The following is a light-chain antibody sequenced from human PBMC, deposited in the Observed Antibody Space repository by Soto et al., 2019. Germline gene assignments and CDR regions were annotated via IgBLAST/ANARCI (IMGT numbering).Light chain of an antibody. V-gene: IGLV1-40*01. J-gene: IGLJ1*01. Sequence: QSVLTQPPSVSGAPGQGVTISCTGSNSNIGADYAISWYRQFPGTAPKLLIYVNTNRPSGVPDRFSGSKSGSSASLAITGLQVEDEADYYCQSYDSSLISLIFGPGTKVTVL. CDR3: QSYDSSLISLI. CDR2: VNT. CDR1: NSNIGADYA.